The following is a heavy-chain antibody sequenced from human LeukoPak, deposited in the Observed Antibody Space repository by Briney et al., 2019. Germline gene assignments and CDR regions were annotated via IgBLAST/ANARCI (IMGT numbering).Heavy chain of an antibody. J-gene: IGHJ4*02. V-gene: IGHV4-39*07. CDR2: IYYSGST. CDR3: ARSHILTLQLPYDY. Sequence: SETLSLTCTVSGGSISSSSYYWGWIRQPPGKGLEWIGSIYYSGSTYYNPSLKSRVTISVDTSKNQFSLKLSSVTAADTAVYYCARSHILTLQLPYDYWGQGTLVTVSS. D-gene: IGHD3-9*01. CDR1: GGSISSSSYY.